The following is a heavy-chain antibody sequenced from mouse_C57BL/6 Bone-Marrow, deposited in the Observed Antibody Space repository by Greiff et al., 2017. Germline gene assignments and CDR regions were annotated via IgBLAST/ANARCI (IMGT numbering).Heavy chain of an antibody. Sequence: EVQGVESGPELVKPGASVKIPCKASGYTFTDYNMDWVKQSHGKSLEWIGDINPNNGGTIYNQKFKGKATLTVDKSSSTAYMELRSLTSEDTAVYYCARPYDYDEPFAYWGQGTLVTVSA. J-gene: IGHJ3*01. V-gene: IGHV1-18*01. D-gene: IGHD2-4*01. CDR3: ARPYDYDEPFAY. CDR2: INPNNGGT. CDR1: GYTFTDYN.